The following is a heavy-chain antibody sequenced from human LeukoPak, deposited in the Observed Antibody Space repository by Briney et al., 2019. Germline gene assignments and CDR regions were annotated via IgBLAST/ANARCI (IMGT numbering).Heavy chain of an antibody. CDR3: ARVRDGYNYDY. CDR2: INTNTGNP. CDR1: GYTFTSYA. V-gene: IGHV7-4-1*02. Sequence: ASVKVSCKASGYTFTSYAMNWVRQAPGQGLEWMGWINTNTGNPTYAQGFTGRFVFSLDTSVSTAYLQMNSLRAEDTAVYYCARVRDGYNYDYWGQGTLVTVSS. J-gene: IGHJ4*02. D-gene: IGHD5-24*01.